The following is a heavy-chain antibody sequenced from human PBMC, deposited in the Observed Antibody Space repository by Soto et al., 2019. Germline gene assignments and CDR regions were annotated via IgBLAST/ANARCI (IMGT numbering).Heavy chain of an antibody. CDR1: GFTFSSYG. V-gene: IGHV3-30*18. Sequence: QVQLVESGGGVVQPGRSLRLSCAASGFTFSSYGMHWVRQAPGKGLEWVAVISYDGSNKYYADSVKGRFTISRDNSKNTLYLQMNSLRAEDTAVYYCAKVGTYYDFWRGYYKTNYYYGMDVWGQGTTVTVSS. CDR3: AKVGTYYDFWRGYYKTNYYYGMDV. D-gene: IGHD3-3*01. J-gene: IGHJ6*02. CDR2: ISYDGSNK.